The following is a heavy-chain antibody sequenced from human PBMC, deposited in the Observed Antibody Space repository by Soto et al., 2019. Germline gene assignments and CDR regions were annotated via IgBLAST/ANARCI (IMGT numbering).Heavy chain of an antibody. J-gene: IGHJ3*02. CDR1: IGSMRSRSYY. CDR2: IYYSGST. V-gene: IGHV4-39*01. Sequence: PSESLSVTGTVSIGSMRSRSYYWGWIRQPPGKGLEWIGSIYYSGSTYYNPSLKSRVTISVDTSKNQFSLKLSSVTAADTAVYYCARHEGRGVAAINAFDISAQGTMVTVSS. D-gene: IGHD2-15*01. CDR3: ARHEGRGVAAINAFDI.